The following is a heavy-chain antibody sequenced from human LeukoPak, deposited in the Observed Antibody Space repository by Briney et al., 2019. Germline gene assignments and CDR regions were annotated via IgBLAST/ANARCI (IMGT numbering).Heavy chain of an antibody. CDR3: ARAGARGYSYGFIPDYYYGMDV. CDR2: ISYDGSNK. CDR1: GFTFSSYA. Sequence: PGRSLRLSCAASGFTFSSYAMHWVRQAPGKGLEWVAVISYDGSNKYYADSVKGRFTISRDNSENTLYLQMNSLRAEDTAVYYCARAGARGYSYGFIPDYYYGMDVWGQGTTVTVSS. V-gene: IGHV3-30-3*01. J-gene: IGHJ6*02. D-gene: IGHD5-18*01.